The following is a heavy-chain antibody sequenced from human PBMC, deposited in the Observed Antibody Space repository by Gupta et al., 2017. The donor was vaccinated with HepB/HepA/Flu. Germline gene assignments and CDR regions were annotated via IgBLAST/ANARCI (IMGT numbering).Heavy chain of an antibody. CDR1: GFSLSTSDVA. Sequence: QITLKESGPTLVKPTQTLTLTCTFSGFSLSTSDVAVGWIRQPPGKALEWLAIIYWDDDSRYSPSLKNRLNITKDTSNNQVVLKMKKGEHVDTATYYCVHGRRYNYGLFDSWGQGTLVQVSS. CDR3: VHGRRYNYGLFDS. CDR2: IYWDDDS. V-gene: IGHV2-5*02. D-gene: IGHD5-24*01. J-gene: IGHJ4*02.